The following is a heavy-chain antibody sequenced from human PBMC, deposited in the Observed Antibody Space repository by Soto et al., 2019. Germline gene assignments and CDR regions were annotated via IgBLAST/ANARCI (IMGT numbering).Heavy chain of an antibody. Sequence: QLVQSGAEVKKPGSSVKVSCQAFGGTFSKYGVSWVRQAPGQGLQWMGGITPMLGTSTITQRFHDSVTLATEDFTAVADMELNSLTSADTATYYFATYLTGTSGAKWLAPWGQGTLVT. V-gene: IGHV1-69*01. CDR1: GGTFSKYG. CDR2: ITPMLGTS. CDR3: ATYLTGTSGAKWLAP. J-gene: IGHJ5*02. D-gene: IGHD6-19*01.